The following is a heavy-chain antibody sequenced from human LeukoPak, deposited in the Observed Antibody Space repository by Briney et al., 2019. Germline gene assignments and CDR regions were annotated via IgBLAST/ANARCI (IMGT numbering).Heavy chain of an antibody. Sequence: ASVKVSCKVSGYTLTELSMHWVRQAPGKGLEWMGGFDPEDGETIYAQKFQGSVTMTEDTSTDTAYMELSSLRSEDTAVYYCAIRLPHDYGGNGNAFDIWGQGTMVTASS. CDR3: AIRLPHDYGGNGNAFDI. CDR2: FDPEDGET. D-gene: IGHD4-23*01. J-gene: IGHJ3*02. V-gene: IGHV1-24*01. CDR1: GYTLTELS.